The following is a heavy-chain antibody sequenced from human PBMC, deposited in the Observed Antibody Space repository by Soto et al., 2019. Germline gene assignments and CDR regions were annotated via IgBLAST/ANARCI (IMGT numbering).Heavy chain of an antibody. J-gene: IGHJ5*02. CDR2: ISYDGSNK. D-gene: IGHD2-15*01. CDR3: ARDLGYCSGGSCQVGWFDP. V-gene: IGHV3-30-3*01. CDR1: GFTFSSYA. Sequence: GGSLRLSCAASGFTFSSYAMHWVRQAPGKGLEWVAVISYDGSNKYYADSVKGRFTISRDNSKNTLYLQMNSLRAEDTAVYYCARDLGYCSGGSCQVGWFDPWGQGTLFTVSS.